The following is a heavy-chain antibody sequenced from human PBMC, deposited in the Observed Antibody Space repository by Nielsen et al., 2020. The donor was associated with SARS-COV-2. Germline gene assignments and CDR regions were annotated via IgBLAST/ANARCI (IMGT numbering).Heavy chain of an antibody. D-gene: IGHD3-16*01. CDR1: AFTVSTYW. V-gene: IGHV3-74*01. CDR2: INSDGSST. J-gene: IGHJ4*02. CDR3: VRGLQVPNGLAHL. Sequence: GGSLRLSCAASAFTVSTYWMQWVRQAPGKGLVWVSRINSDGSSTSYADSVKGRFTISRDNAKNTLYLQMNSLSAEDTAVYYCVRGLQVPNGLAHLWGQGTLFTVSS.